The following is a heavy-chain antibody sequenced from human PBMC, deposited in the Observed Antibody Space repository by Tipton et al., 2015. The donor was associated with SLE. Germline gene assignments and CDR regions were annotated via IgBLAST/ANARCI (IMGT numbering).Heavy chain of an antibody. J-gene: IGHJ2*01. Sequence: SLRLSCAASGFTFSRYDMYWVRQATGKGLEWVSLIGTAGDTYYPGSVKGRFTISRENAKDSLYLQMNSLRAGDTAVYYCAKGYGWGTEYFDLWGRGTLVTVSS. CDR3: AKGYGWGTEYFDL. D-gene: IGHD6-19*01. CDR1: GFTFSRYD. CDR2: IGTAGDT. V-gene: IGHV3-13*01.